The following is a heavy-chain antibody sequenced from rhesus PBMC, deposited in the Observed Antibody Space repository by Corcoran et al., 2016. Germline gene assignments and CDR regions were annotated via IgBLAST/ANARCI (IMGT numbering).Heavy chain of an antibody. CDR3: ATAVNEYSNRPYGLDS. CDR1: GYTFTDYY. J-gene: IGHJ6*01. Sequence: EVQLVQSGAEVKKPGASVKISCKASGYTFTDYYLHWVRQAPGKGLEGMGLVAPEDGEAIPAQKFQDSVTSTADTSTDTAYMELRSLRSEDTAVYYCATAVNEYSNRPYGLDSWGQGVVVTVSS. V-gene: IGHV1-111*02. CDR2: VAPEDGEA. D-gene: IGHD4-23*01.